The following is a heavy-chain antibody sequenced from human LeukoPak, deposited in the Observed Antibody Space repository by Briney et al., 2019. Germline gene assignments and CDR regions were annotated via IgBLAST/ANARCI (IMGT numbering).Heavy chain of an antibody. CDR1: GFTFSRYA. J-gene: IGHJ4*02. CDR2: ISDSGGST. D-gene: IGHD3-3*01. V-gene: IGHV3-23*01. Sequence: GGSLRLSCAASGFTFSRYAMSWVRQAPGKRLEWVSSISDSGGSTYYADSVKGRFTISRDNSKNTLYLQMNSLRAEDTAVYYCAKGSLEWLLITNIDYWGQGILVTVSS. CDR3: AKGSLEWLLITNIDY.